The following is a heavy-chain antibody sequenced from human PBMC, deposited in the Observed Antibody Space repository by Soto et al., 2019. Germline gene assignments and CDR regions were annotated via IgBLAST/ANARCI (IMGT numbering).Heavy chain of an antibody. CDR1: GYTFTSYD. CDR3: ARGSIRQWIQLMYCYYHLGV. J-gene: IGHJ6*01. CDR2: MNPNSGNT. D-gene: IGHD5-18*01. V-gene: IGHV1-8*01. Sequence: ASVKVSCKASGYTFTSYDINWVRQATGQGLEWMGWMNPNSGNTGYAQKFQGRVTMTRNTSISTAYMELSSLRSEDTAVYYCARGSIRQWIQLMYCYYHLGVWEKGNTVTVAS.